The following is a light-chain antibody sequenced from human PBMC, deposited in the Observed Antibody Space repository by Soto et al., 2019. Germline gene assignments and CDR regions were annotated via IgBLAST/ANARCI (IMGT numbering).Light chain of an antibody. CDR1: QSVTSSY. Sequence: EIVLTQSPGTLSLSPGARATLSCRASQSVTSSYLAWWQQKPGQAPRLLIYGASGRATGIPDRFSGSGSGTDFTLTISRLEPEDFAVYFCQQYCSTPTTFGQGTNVDIK. V-gene: IGKV3-20*01. J-gene: IGKJ1*01. CDR3: QQYCSTPTT. CDR2: GAS.